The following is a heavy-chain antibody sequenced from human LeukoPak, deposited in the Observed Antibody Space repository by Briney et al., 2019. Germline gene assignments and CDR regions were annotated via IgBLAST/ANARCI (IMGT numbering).Heavy chain of an antibody. Sequence: AAVKVSCKASGYTFTGYYMHWVRQAPGQGVEWMGWIDPNSGGTNYAQKFEGRVTMTRDTSISTADMELSSLTSEDTAVYYCARGHSSLRLYYFDYWGQGTLVTVSS. CDR3: ARGHSSLRLYYFDY. CDR1: GYTFTGYY. CDR2: IDPNSGGT. J-gene: IGHJ4*02. D-gene: IGHD6-6*01. V-gene: IGHV1-2*02.